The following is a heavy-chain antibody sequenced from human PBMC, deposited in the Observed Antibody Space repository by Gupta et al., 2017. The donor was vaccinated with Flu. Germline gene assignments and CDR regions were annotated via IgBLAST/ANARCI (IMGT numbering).Heavy chain of an antibody. V-gene: IGHV3-30*18. CDR2: ISYDGSNK. J-gene: IGHJ5*02. CDR1: GFTSSSYG. D-gene: IGHD2/OR15-2a*01. Sequence: QGQLVASGGGVVQPGRSLRPSCAASGFTSSSYGMHWVRQALGKGLAGVAVISYDGSNKYYADSVKGRFTISRDKSKNTLYLQMNSLRAEDTAVYYCAKDPLEYGGWFDPWGQGTLVTVSS. CDR3: AKDPLEYGGWFDP.